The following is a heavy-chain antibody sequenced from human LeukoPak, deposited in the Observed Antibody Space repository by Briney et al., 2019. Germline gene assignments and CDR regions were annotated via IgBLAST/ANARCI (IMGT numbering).Heavy chain of an antibody. Sequence: GGSLRLSCAASGFIFSSYEMNWVRQAPGKGLEWVSYISSSGSTKYYADSVKGRFTISRDNTKNSLYLQMNSLRVEDTAVYFCARDYGGSLIRGHFDYWGQGTLVTVSS. CDR3: ARDYGGSLIRGHFDY. CDR2: ISSSGSTK. V-gene: IGHV3-48*03. D-gene: IGHD4-23*01. CDR1: GFIFSSYE. J-gene: IGHJ4*02.